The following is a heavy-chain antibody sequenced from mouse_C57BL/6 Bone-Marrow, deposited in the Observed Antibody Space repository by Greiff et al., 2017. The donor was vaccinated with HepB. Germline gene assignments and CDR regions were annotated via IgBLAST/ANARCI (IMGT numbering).Heavy chain of an antibody. Sequence: EVKLVESGGDLVKPGGSLKLSCAASGFTFSSYGMSWVRQTPDKRLEWVATISSGGSYTYNPDSVKGRFTISRDNAKNTLYLQMSSLKSEDTAMYYCARQRTTDWYFDVWGTGTTVTVSS. D-gene: IGHD1-1*01. CDR3: ARQRTTDWYFDV. CDR1: GFTFSSYG. J-gene: IGHJ1*03. CDR2: ISSGGSYT. V-gene: IGHV5-6*01.